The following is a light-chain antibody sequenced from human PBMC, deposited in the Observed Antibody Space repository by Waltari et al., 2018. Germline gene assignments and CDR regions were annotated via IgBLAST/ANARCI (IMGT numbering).Light chain of an antibody. CDR1: FSNIGSTS. V-gene: IGLV1-44*01. J-gene: IGLJ3*02. Sequence: QSVLTQPPSASGSPGQRVTISCSGTFSNIGSTSVKWYQYVPGTAPRLLVYNDNQRPSGVPDRFSGSKSGTSASLAVSGLQPDDEADYYCAAWDDSLNGPVFGGGTKLTVL. CDR3: AAWDDSLNGPV. CDR2: NDN.